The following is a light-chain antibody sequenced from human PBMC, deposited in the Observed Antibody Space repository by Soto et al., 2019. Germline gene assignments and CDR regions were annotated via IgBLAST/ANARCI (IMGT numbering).Light chain of an antibody. V-gene: IGKV1-5*01. Sequence: DIQMTQSPSTLSASVGERVTITCRASQSIGTWLAWYQQKPGKAPKLLIFDASTLESGVPSRFSGSGSGTDFTLTISSLQPDDFATYYCQQYSDSSGAFGQGTKVDIK. CDR1: QSIGTW. CDR2: DAS. CDR3: QQYSDSSGA. J-gene: IGKJ1*01.